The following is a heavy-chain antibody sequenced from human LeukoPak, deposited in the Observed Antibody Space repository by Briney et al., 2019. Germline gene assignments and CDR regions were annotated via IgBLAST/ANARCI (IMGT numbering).Heavy chain of an antibody. CDR3: TTGSSGWLSYFDY. CDR2: IKSKTDGGTT. Sequence: GGSLRLSCAASGFTFSNAWMSWVRQAPGKGLEWVGRIKSKTDGGTTDYAAPVKGRFTISRDDSKNTLYLQMNSLKTEDTAVYYCTTGSSGWLSYFDYWGQGTLVTVSS. CDR1: GFTFSNAW. D-gene: IGHD6-19*01. V-gene: IGHV3-15*01. J-gene: IGHJ4*02.